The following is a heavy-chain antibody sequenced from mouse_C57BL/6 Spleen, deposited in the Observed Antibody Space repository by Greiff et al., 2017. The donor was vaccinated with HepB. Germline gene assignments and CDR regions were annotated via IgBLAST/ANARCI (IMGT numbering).Heavy chain of an antibody. J-gene: IGHJ4*01. D-gene: IGHD1-1*01. CDR1: GYTFTSYW. V-gene: IGHV1-74*01. Sequence: QVHVKQPGAELVKPGASVKVSCKASGYTFTSYWMHWVKQRPGQGLEWIGRIHPSDSDTNYNQKFKGKATLTVDKSSSTAYMQLSSLTSEDSAVYYCAIGGITTVVMDYWGQGTSVTVSS. CDR3: AIGGITTVVMDY. CDR2: IHPSDSDT.